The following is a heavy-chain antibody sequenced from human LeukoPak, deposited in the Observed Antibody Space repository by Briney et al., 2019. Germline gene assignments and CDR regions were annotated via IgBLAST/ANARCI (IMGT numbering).Heavy chain of an antibody. V-gene: IGHV4-30-2*01. D-gene: IGHD3-10*01. Sequence: PSETLSLTCAVSGASISSGDYSWSWIRQPPGKGLEWIGYIYHSGSTTYNPSLKSRLTISVDRSNNQFSLKLTSVTAADTAVYYCAGDYGSGSYRFDYWGQGTLVTVSS. CDR2: IYHSGST. J-gene: IGHJ4*02. CDR1: GASISSGDYS. CDR3: AGDYGSGSYRFDY.